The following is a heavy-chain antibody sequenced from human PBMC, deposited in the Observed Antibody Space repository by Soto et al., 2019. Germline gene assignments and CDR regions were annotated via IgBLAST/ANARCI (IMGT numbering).Heavy chain of an antibody. V-gene: IGHV1-69*13. CDR2: IIPIFGTA. J-gene: IGHJ6*02. Sequence: EASVKVSCKASGGTFSSYAISWVRQALGQGLEWMGGIIPIFGTANYAQKFQGRVTITADESTSTAYMELSSLRSEDTAVYHCARGQLLVVVPAAVYVGRDVWGPGTTGTVSS. D-gene: IGHD2-2*01. CDR1: GGTFSSYA. CDR3: ARGQLLVVVPAAVYVGRDV.